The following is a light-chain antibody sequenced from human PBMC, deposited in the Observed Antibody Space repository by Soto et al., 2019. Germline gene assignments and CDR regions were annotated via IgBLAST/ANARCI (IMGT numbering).Light chain of an antibody. J-gene: IGLJ2*01. V-gene: IGLV2-8*01. Sequence: QSVLTQPPSASGSPGQSVTISCTGTSRDVGGHDYVSWYQQHPGKAPKLMIYELSKRPSGVPDRFSGSKSGNTASLTVSGLQADDEADYYCSSYVTGNSLIFGGGTKVTVL. CDR2: ELS. CDR1: SRDVGGHDY. CDR3: SSYVTGNSLI.